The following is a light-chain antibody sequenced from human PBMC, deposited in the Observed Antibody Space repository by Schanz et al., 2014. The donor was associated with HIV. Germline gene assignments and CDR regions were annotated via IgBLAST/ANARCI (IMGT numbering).Light chain of an antibody. J-gene: IGLJ2*01. V-gene: IGLV1-44*01. CDR3: AAWDESEYGYVT. CDR2: GDN. Sequence: QSVLTQPPSASGTPGQRISISCSGTDSNIGINSVNWYQHLPGSAPRLLIYGDNQRPSGVPDRFSGSKSGTSASLAVSGLRSEDEGDYFCAAWDESEYGYVTFGGGTKLTVL. CDR1: DSNIGINS.